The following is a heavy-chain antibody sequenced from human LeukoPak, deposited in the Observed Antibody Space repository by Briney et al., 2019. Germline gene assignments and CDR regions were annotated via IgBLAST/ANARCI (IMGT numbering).Heavy chain of an antibody. CDR3: ATRTWIQLWLNY. J-gene: IGHJ4*02. Sequence: SETLPLTCAVYGGSFSGYYWSWIRQPPGKGLEWIGEINHSGSTNYNPSLESRVTISVDTSKNQFSLKLSSVTAADTAVYYCATRTWIQLWLNYWGQGTLVTVSS. CDR1: GGSFSGYY. CDR2: INHSGST. V-gene: IGHV4-34*01. D-gene: IGHD5-18*01.